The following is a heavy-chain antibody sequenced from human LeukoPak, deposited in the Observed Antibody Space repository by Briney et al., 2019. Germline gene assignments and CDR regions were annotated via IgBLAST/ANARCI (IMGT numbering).Heavy chain of an antibody. CDR3: ARDPRLLYSSGWYDY. D-gene: IGHD6-19*01. V-gene: IGHV1-2*02. Sequence: ASVKVSCKASGYTFTGYYVHWVRQAPGQGLEWMGWMNPKSGGTNYAQKFEARVTMNRDTSISTAYMELSRLRSDDTAVYYCARDPRLLYSSGWYDYWGQGTLVTVSS. CDR2: MNPKSGGT. J-gene: IGHJ4*02. CDR1: GYTFTGYY.